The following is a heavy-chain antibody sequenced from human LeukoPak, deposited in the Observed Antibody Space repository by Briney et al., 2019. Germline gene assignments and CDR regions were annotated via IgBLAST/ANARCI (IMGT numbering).Heavy chain of an antibody. J-gene: IGHJ4*02. CDR1: GFTFSSYS. CDR3: AKGGMAAKIAY. D-gene: IGHD5-24*01. CDR2: ISGSGGST. Sequence: GGSLRLSCAASGFTFSSYSMNWVRQAPGKGLEWVSAISGSGGSTYYADSVKGRFTISRDNSKNTLYLQINSLRAEDTAIYYCAKGGMAAKIAYWGQGTLVTVSS. V-gene: IGHV3-23*01.